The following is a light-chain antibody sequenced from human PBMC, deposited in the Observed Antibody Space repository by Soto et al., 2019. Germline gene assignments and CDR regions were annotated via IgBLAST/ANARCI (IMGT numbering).Light chain of an antibody. V-gene: IGLV2-8*01. CDR3: NSYVGSNNYV. CDR1: SSDVGGYNY. CDR2: EVT. J-gene: IGLJ1*01. Sequence: QSVLTQPPSASGSPGQSVAISCTGTSSDVGGYNYVSWYQQHPGKAPKLIIYEVTKRPSGVPDRFSGSKSGNTASLTVSGLQADDEADYYCNSYVGSNNYVFGTGTKVTVL.